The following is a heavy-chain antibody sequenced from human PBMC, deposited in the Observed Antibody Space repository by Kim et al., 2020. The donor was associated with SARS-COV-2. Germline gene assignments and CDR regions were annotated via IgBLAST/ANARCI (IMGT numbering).Heavy chain of an antibody. D-gene: IGHD5-12*01. CDR2: FYYSGST. J-gene: IGHJ4*02. CDR1: GGSISSYY. V-gene: IGHV4-59*01. Sequence: SDTLSLTCTVAGGSISSYYWSWIRQPPGKGLDWIGYFYYSGSTNYNPSLKSRVTISVDTSKNQFSLKLSSVTAADTAVYYCARGSGGYSGYPGYWGQGTLVTVSS. CDR3: ARGSGGYSGYPGY.